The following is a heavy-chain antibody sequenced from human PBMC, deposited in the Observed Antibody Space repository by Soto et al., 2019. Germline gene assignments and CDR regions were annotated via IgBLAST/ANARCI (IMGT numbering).Heavy chain of an antibody. V-gene: IGHV4-59*12. CDR3: ARASYCSSTSCYQTEARSSDI. D-gene: IGHD2-2*01. CDR2: IYYSGST. J-gene: IGHJ3*01. Sequence: SETLSLTCTVSGGSISSYYWSWFRQPPGKGLEWIGYIYYSGSTNYNPSLKSRVTISVDTSKNQFSLKLSSVTAADTAVYYCARASYCSSTSCYQTEARSSDIWGKGTMV. CDR1: GGSISSYY.